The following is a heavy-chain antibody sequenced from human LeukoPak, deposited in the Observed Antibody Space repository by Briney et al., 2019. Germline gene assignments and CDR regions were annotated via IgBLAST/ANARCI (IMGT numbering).Heavy chain of an antibody. V-gene: IGHV4-59*01. CDR2: IYCSGST. Sequence: SETLSLTCTVSGGSISSYYWSWIRQPPGKGLEWIGYIYCSGSTNYNPSLKSRVTISVDTSKNQFSLRLSSVTAADTAVYYCARGRTIKYSSGWYPTYWGQGTLVTVSS. D-gene: IGHD6-19*01. CDR3: ARGRTIKYSSGWYPTY. CDR1: GGSISSYY. J-gene: IGHJ4*02.